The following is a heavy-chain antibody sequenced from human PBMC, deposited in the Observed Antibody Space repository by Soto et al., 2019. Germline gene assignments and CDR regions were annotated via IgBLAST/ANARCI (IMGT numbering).Heavy chain of an antibody. D-gene: IGHD1-7*01. J-gene: IGHJ4*02. Sequence: QITLKESGPTLVKPTQTLTLTCTFSGFSLTTSGVGVGWIRQPPGKALEWLALIYWDDDKRYSPSLKSRLTITKYTSKNQVVLTMTNMDPVDTATYFCAHRLTLNSDWNYGRFDYWGQGTLVTVSS. V-gene: IGHV2-5*02. CDR2: IYWDDDK. CDR3: AHRLTLNSDWNYGRFDY. CDR1: GFSLTTSGVG.